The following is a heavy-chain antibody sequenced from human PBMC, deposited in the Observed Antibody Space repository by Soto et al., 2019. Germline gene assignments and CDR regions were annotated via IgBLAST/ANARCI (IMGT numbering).Heavy chain of an antibody. J-gene: IGHJ6*02. CDR1: GGSISSGGYS. CDR3: ARGGRTMSRNSGYFRRSGRPYGMDV. D-gene: IGHD5-12*01. Sequence: PSETLSLTCAVSGGSISSGGYSWSWIRQPPGKGLEWIGYIYHSGSTYYNPSLKSRVTISVDRSKNQFSLKLSSVTAADTAVYYCARGGRTMSRNSGYFRRSGRPYGMDVWGQGTTVTVSS. CDR2: IYHSGST. V-gene: IGHV4-30-2*01.